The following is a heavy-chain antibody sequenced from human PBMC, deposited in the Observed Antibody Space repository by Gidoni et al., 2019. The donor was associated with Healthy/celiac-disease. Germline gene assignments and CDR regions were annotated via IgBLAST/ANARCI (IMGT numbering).Heavy chain of an antibody. D-gene: IGHD6-19*01. CDR3: ARTRWAEYSSGFEFDY. CDR1: GGPISSSSYY. Sequence: QLQLQESGPGLVKPSETLSLTCPVSGGPISSSSYYWGWIRQPPGKGLGWIGSIYYSGGTYYNPSLKSRVTISVDTSKNQFSLKLSSVTAADTAVYYCARTRWAEYSSGFEFDYWGQGTLVTVSS. J-gene: IGHJ4*02. CDR2: IYYSGGT. V-gene: IGHV4-39*01.